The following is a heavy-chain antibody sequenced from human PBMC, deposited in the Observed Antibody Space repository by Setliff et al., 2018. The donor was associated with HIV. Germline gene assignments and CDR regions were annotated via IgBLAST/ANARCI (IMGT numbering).Heavy chain of an antibody. CDR2: INPNTGGT. CDR1: GYTFTTYD. V-gene: IGHV1-2*02. Sequence: ASVKVSCKASGYTFTTYDINWVRQAPGQGLEWMGWINPNTGGTNYSQTFQGRVTLTRDTSISTAYMELTGLTSDDTAVYYCARVAVSGTPWGQGTLVTVSS. D-gene: IGHD6-19*01. CDR3: ARVAVSGTP. J-gene: IGHJ4*02.